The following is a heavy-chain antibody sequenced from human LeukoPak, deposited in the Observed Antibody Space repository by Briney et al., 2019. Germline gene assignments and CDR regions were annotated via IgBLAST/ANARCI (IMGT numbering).Heavy chain of an antibody. V-gene: IGHV3-48*02. CDR2: ISSSSSTI. J-gene: IGHJ4*02. D-gene: IGHD5-12*01. Sequence: GGSLRLSCAASGFTFSSYSMNWVRQAPGKGLEWVSYISSSSSTIYYADSVKGRFTISRDNAKNSLYLQMNSLRDEDTAIYYCAKCEAYTGYVPHYWGQGTQVIVSS. CDR1: GFTFSSYS. CDR3: AKCEAYTGYVPHY.